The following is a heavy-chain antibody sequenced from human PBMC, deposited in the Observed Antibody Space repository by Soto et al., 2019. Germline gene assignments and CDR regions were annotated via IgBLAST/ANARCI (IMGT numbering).Heavy chain of an antibody. CDR1: GFTFSSYG. CDR3: AKSKSGVGPYQLQRFFDF. Sequence: QGQLVESGGGVVQPGRSLRLSCAASGFTFSSYGMHWVRQAPGKGLEWVAVVSYDGANTYYIDSVKGRFTVSRDNSKNTVFLQMNSLRAEDTAVYYCAKSKSGVGPYQLQRFFDFWGQGALVTVSS. CDR2: VSYDGANT. V-gene: IGHV3-30*18. D-gene: IGHD1-26*01. J-gene: IGHJ4*02.